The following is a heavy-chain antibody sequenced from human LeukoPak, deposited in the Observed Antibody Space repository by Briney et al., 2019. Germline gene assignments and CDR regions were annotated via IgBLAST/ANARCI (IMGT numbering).Heavy chain of an antibody. J-gene: IGHJ5*02. CDR3: AKDSDELIAGTYNRFDP. D-gene: IGHD6-13*01. V-gene: IGHV3-23*01. Sequence: GGSLRLSCAASGFTFSSYGMSWVRQAPGEGLEWVSGISGSGGSTYYADSVKGRFTISRDNSKNTLYLQMNSLRAEDTAVYYCAKDSDELIAGTYNRFDPWGQGTLVTVSS. CDR1: GFTFSSYG. CDR2: ISGSGGST.